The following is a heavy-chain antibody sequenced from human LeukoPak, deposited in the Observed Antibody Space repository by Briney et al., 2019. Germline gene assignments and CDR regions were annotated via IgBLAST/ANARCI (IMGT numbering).Heavy chain of an antibody. V-gene: IGHV3-11*01. CDR1: GFTVSSNY. Sequence: PGGSLRLSCAASGFTVSSNYMSWVRQAPGKGLEWVSCISSSGGAMYYADSVKGRFTISRDNAKNSLYLQINSLRADDTALYYCARISGWAYYFDYWGQGTLVTVSS. CDR3: ARISGWAYYFDY. D-gene: IGHD6-19*01. CDR2: ISSSGGAM. J-gene: IGHJ4*02.